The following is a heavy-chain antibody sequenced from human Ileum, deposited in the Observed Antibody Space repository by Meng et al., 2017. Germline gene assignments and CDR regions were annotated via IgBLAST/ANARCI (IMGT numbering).Heavy chain of an antibody. J-gene: IGHJ5*02. Sequence: QLQLQESGPGLVKPSETLSLTCTVSGGSISSSSYYWGWSRQPPGKGLEWIGSIYYSGSTYYNPSLKSRVTISVDTSKNQFSLKLSSVTAADTAVYYCAQPRITMTLGGFRTGWLDPWGQGTPVTVSS. CDR3: AQPRITMTLGGFRTGWLDP. V-gene: IGHV4-39*01. CDR2: IYYSGST. D-gene: IGHD3-22*01. CDR1: GGSISSSSYY.